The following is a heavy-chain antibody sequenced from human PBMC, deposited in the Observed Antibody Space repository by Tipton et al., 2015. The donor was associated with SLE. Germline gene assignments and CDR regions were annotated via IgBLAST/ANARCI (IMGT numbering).Heavy chain of an antibody. J-gene: IGHJ3*02. CDR1: GGSISSSSYY. CDR2: IYYSGST. Sequence: TLSLTCTVSGGSISSSSYYWGWIRQPPGKGLEWIGSIYYSGSTHYNPSLKSRVTISVDTSKNQFSLKLSSVTAADTAVYYCARATTSLAVDIWGQGTMVTVSS. V-gene: IGHV4-39*07. CDR3: ARATTSLAVDI. D-gene: IGHD1-1*01.